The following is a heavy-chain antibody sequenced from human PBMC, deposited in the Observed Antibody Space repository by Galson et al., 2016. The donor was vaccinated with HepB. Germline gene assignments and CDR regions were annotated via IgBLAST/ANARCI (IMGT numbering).Heavy chain of an antibody. V-gene: IGHV4-31*03. CDR1: GGSISSGGYY. CDR2: ISYSGST. Sequence: TLSLTCTVSGGSISSGGYYCSWIRQHPGKGLEWIGYISYSGSTYYNPSLKSRLTISVDTSKNQFSLKLSSVTAADPAVYYCARVGRLDFWSGYYVPPFDYWGQGTLVTVSP. J-gene: IGHJ4*02. CDR3: ARVGRLDFWSGYYVPPFDY. D-gene: IGHD3-3*01.